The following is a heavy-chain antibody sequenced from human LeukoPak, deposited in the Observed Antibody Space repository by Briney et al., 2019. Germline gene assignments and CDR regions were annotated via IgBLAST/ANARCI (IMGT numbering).Heavy chain of an antibody. Sequence: ASVKVSCKASGYTFTSYYMHWVRQAPGQGLEWMGIINPSGGSTSYAQKFQGRVTMTRDTSTSTVYMELSSLRAEDTAVYYCARALEEPLRFLEWLSGRGDWFGPWGQGTLVTVSS. V-gene: IGHV1-46*01. J-gene: IGHJ5*02. CDR1: GYTFTSYY. CDR3: ARALEEPLRFLEWLSGRGDWFGP. D-gene: IGHD3-3*01. CDR2: INPSGGST.